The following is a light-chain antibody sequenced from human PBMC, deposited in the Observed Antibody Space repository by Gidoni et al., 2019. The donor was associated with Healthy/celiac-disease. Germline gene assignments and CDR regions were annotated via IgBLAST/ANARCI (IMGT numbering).Light chain of an antibody. CDR1: QSISSW. Sequence: GDRVTITCRASQSISSWLAWYQQKPGKAPKLLIYVALSLESGVPSRFSGSGSGTEFTLTISSLQPDDFATYYCQQDNSYSWTFGQGTKVEIK. J-gene: IGKJ1*01. CDR3: QQDNSYSWT. CDR2: VAL. V-gene: IGKV1-5*01.